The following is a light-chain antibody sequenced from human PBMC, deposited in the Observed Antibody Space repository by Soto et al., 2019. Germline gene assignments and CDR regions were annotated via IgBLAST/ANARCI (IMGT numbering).Light chain of an antibody. CDR1: QTVSSNY. J-gene: IGKJ4*01. Sequence: EIVLTQSPGTLSLSPGERATLSYRADQTVSSNYLAWYQQKPGQAPRLLIYGASYRVSGIPDRFSGSGSGTDFTLAISRLEPEDFAVYYCQQFTSSLSLTFGGGTKVEIK. CDR3: QQFTSSLSLT. V-gene: IGKV3-20*01. CDR2: GAS.